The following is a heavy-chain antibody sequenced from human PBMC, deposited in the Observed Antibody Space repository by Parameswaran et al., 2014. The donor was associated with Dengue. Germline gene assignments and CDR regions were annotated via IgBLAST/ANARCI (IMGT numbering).Heavy chain of an antibody. V-gene: IGHV5-51*01. CDR2: IYPDDSDT. D-gene: IGHD3-22*01. Sequence: GESLKISCKASGYTFATYWIAWVRQRPGKGLEWMGIIYPDDSDTRYSPSFQGQVTISADKSITTAYLQWSSLKASDTAMYYCARTADTYHYDTSAYTSFDYWGQGSLVTVSS. CDR3: ARTADTYHYDTSAYTSFDY. CDR1: GYTFATYW. J-gene: IGHJ4*02.